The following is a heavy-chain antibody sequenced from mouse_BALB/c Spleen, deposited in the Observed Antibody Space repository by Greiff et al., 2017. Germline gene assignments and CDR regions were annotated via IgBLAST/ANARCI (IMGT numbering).Heavy chain of an antibody. CDR1: GFSLTSYG. CDR3: ARDRNYGSEFAY. J-gene: IGHJ3*01. CDR2: IWAGGST. Sequence: QVQLKESGPGLVAPSQSLSITCTVSGFSLTSYGVHWVRQPPGKGLEWLGVIWAGGSTNYNSALMSRLSISKDNSKSQVFLKMNSLQTDDTAMYYCARDRNYGSEFAYWGQGTLVTVSA. D-gene: IGHD1-1*01. V-gene: IGHV2-9*02.